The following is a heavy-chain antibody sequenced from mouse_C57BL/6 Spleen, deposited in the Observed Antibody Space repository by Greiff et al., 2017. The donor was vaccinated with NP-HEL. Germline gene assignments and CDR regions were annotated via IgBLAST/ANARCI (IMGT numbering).Heavy chain of an antibody. CDR1: GYTFTSYW. CDR2: INPSSGYT. V-gene: IGHV1-7*01. Sequence: QVHVKQSGAELAKPGASVKLSCKASGYTFTSYWMHWVKQRPGQGLEWIGYINPSSGYTKYNQKFKDKATLTADKSSSTAYMQLSSLTYEDSAVYYCARWVTTVVDVWGTGTTVTVSS. D-gene: IGHD1-1*01. J-gene: IGHJ1*03. CDR3: ARWVTTVVDV.